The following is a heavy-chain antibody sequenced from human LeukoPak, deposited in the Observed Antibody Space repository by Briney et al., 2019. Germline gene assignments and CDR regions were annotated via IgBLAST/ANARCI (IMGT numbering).Heavy chain of an antibody. D-gene: IGHD6-13*01. J-gene: IGHJ6*02. CDR1: GYSFTSYA. V-gene: IGHV1-18*01. Sequence: ASVRVSCKASGYSFTSYAINWVRQAPGQGLEWMGWISAYNGNTDYAQKLQGRVTMTTDTSTSTAYMELRSLTSDDTAVYYCARDPLRSTWSTYYDALDVWGQGTTVTVSS. CDR3: ARDPLRSTWSTYYDALDV. CDR2: ISAYNGNT.